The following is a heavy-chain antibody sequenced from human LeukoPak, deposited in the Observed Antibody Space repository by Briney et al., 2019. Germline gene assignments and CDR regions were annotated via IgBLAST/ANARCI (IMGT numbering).Heavy chain of an antibody. Sequence: PGGSLRLSCVTSGFTFNKFAMSWVRQAPGKGLEWVSSTSASGANTHHADSVKGRFTISRDNSKNTLYLQMNSLRAEDTAVYYCARGDYGDYRNAFDIWGQGTMVTVSS. CDR2: TSASGANT. CDR3: ARGDYGDYRNAFDI. J-gene: IGHJ3*02. CDR1: GFTFNKFA. V-gene: IGHV3-23*01. D-gene: IGHD4-17*01.